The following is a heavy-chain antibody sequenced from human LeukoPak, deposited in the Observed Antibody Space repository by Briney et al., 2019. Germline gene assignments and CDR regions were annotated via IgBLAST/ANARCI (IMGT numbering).Heavy chain of an antibody. CDR1: GGSISSYY. Sequence: PSETLSLTCTVSGGSISSYYWSWIRQPPGKGLEWIGYIYYSGSTNYNPSLKSRLTISVDTSKNQFSLKLSSVTAADTAVYYCAGRRGYYFDYWGQGTLVTVSS. CDR2: IYYSGST. J-gene: IGHJ4*02. D-gene: IGHD3-10*01. CDR3: AGRRGYYFDY. V-gene: IGHV4-59*01.